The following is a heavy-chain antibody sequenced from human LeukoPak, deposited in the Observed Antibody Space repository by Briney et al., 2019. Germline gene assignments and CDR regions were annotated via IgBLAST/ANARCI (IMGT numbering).Heavy chain of an antibody. V-gene: IGHV3-66*01. CDR1: GFTVSSNY. CDR3: ARGGDGYTLRY. Sequence: PGGSLRLSCAASGFTVSSNYMSWVRQAPGKGLEWVSVIYSGGSTYYADSVKGRFTISRDNSKNTLYLQMGSLRTEDMAVYYCARGGDGYTLRYWGQGALVTVSS. J-gene: IGHJ4*02. D-gene: IGHD5-24*01. CDR2: IYSGGST.